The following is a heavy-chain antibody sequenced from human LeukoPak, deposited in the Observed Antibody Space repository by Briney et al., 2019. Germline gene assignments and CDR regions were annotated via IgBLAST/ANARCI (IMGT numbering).Heavy chain of an antibody. CDR3: AGGSGWLSYY. V-gene: IGHV3-33*01. Sequence: GGSLRLSCAASGITLSSSGMHWVRQAPGKGLEWVALLWFDGNSKYYADSVKGRFTISRDDSKNTLYLQMNSLRVEDTAVYYCAGGSGWLSYYWGQGTLVTVSS. J-gene: IGHJ4*02. CDR1: GITLSSSG. D-gene: IGHD3-10*01. CDR2: LWFDGNSK.